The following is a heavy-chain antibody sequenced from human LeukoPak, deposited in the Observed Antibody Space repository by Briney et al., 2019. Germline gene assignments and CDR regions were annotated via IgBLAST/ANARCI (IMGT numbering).Heavy chain of an antibody. D-gene: IGHD3-22*01. V-gene: IGHV1-69*02. CDR1: GGTFSSYT. CDR3: ARLDTYYYDSSGYSPG. CDR2: IIPILGIA. Sequence: SVKVSCKASGGTFSSYTISWVRQAPGQGLEWMGRIIPILGIANYAQEFQGRVTITADKSTSTAYMELSSLRSEDTAVYYCARLDTYYYDSSGYSPGWGQGTLVTVSS. J-gene: IGHJ4*02.